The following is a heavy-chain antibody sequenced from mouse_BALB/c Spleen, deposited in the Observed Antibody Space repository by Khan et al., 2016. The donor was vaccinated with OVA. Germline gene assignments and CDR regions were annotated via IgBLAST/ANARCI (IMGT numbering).Heavy chain of an antibody. V-gene: IGHV2-3*01. Sequence: QVQLKESGPGLVAPSQSLSITCTVSGFSLTSYGVNWVRQPPGKGLEWLGVIWGDGSTTYHSALISRLSISKDNSKSQVFLKLHSLQTDDTSTYYCAIWGNSYYAMDYWGQGTSVTVSS. D-gene: IGHD2-1*01. CDR1: GFSLTSYG. J-gene: IGHJ4*01. CDR3: AIWGNSYYAMDY. CDR2: IWGDGST.